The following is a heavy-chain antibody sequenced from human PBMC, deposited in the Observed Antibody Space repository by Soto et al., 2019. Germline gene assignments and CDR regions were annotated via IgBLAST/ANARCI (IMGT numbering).Heavy chain of an antibody. D-gene: IGHD3-22*01. J-gene: IGHJ5*02. CDR1: GYTFTGYG. CDR2: ISAYNGNT. CDR3: ARSGHYYDSSGYSGWFDP. V-gene: IGHV1-18*01. Sequence: ASVKVSCKASGYTFTGYGISWVRQAPGQGLEWMGWISAYNGNTNYAQKLQGRVTMTTDTSTSTAYMELRSLRSDDTAVYYCARSGHYYDSSGYSGWFDPWGQGTLVTVSS.